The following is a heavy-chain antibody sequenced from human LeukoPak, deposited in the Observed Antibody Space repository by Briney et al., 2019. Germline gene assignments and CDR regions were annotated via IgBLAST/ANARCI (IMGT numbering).Heavy chain of an antibody. Sequence: GASVKVSCKASGYTFTGYYMHWMRQAPGQGPEWMGWISPNSGDTNYAQKFQGRVTMTRDTSISTAYMELSRLRSDDTAVYYCARDLSYYGSGSYYFDYWGQGTLVTVSS. D-gene: IGHD3-10*01. CDR2: ISPNSGDT. CDR1: GYTFTGYY. J-gene: IGHJ4*02. CDR3: ARDLSYYGSGSYYFDY. V-gene: IGHV1-2*02.